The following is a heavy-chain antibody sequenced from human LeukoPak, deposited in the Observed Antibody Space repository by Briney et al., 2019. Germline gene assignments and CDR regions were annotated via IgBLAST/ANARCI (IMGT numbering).Heavy chain of an antibody. CDR1: GFTLSSYG. J-gene: IGHJ5*02. Sequence: GGSLRLSCAASGFTLSSYGMSWVRQAPGKGLECVSLISGSGVSTYYADSVKGRFTISRDNAKNSLYLQMNSLRAEDTAVYYCAREYEDDFWSGYYSLDPWGQGTLVTVSS. D-gene: IGHD3-3*01. CDR3: AREYEDDFWSGYYSLDP. V-gene: IGHV3-23*01. CDR2: ISGSGVST.